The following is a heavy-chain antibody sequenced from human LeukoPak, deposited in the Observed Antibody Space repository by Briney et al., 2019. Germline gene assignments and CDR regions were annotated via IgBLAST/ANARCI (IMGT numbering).Heavy chain of an antibody. CDR2: ISSSSSYT. CDR3: ARARKDGSGSYYGDY. Sequence: SXXTXXXYSMNWVRQAPGXGLEWVSYISSSSSYTNYADSVKGRFTISRDNAKNSLYLQMNSLRAEDTAVYYCARARKDGSGSYYGDYWGQGTLVTVSS. D-gene: IGHD3-10*01. J-gene: IGHJ4*02. CDR1: XXTXXXYS. V-gene: IGHV3-21*05.